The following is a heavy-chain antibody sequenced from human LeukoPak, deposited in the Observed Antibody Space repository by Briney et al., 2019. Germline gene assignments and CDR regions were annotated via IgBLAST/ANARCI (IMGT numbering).Heavy chain of an antibody. J-gene: IGHJ4*02. Sequence: NAGGSLRLSCAASGFTFSNAWMSWVRQAPGKGLEWVGRIKSKTDGGTTDYAAPVKGRFTISRDDSKNTLYLQMNSLKTEDTAVYYCTTNNDYVWGSYRPFDYWGQGTLVTVSS. V-gene: IGHV3-15*01. CDR1: GFTFSNAW. D-gene: IGHD3-16*02. CDR3: TTNNDYVWGSYRPFDY. CDR2: IKSKTDGGTT.